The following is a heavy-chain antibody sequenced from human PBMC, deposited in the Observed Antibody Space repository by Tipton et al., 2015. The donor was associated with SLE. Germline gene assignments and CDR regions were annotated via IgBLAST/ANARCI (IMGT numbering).Heavy chain of an antibody. CDR2: IYYSGST. CDR3: ARAGGYGNYLDY. CDR1: GGSISSNY. Sequence: TLSLTCTVSGGSISSNYWSWIRQPPGTGLEWSGYIYYSGSTNYNPSLKSRGTQSVDTSKNQFSLKLSAVTAADTAVYYCARAGGYGNYLDYWGQGTLVTVSS. V-gene: IGHV4-59*01. J-gene: IGHJ4*02. D-gene: IGHD5-12*01.